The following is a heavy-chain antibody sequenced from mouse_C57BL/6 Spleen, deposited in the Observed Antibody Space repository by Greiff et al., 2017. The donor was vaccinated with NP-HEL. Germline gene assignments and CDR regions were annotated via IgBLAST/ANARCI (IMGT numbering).Heavy chain of an antibody. J-gene: IGHJ2*01. V-gene: IGHV5-4*01. Sequence: EVMLVESGGGLVKPGGSLKLSCAASGFTFSSYAMSWVRQTPEKRLEWVATISDGGSYTYYPDNVKGRFTISRDNAKNNLYLQMSHLKSEDTAMYYCARDLVYSNYYFDYWGQGTTLTVSS. CDR2: ISDGGSYT. D-gene: IGHD2-5*01. CDR3: ARDLVYSNYYFDY. CDR1: GFTFSSYA.